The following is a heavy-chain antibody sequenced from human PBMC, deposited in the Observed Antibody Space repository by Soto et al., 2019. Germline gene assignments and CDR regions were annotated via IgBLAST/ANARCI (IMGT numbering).Heavy chain of an antibody. J-gene: IGHJ4*02. CDR1: GGTFSSYT. CDR3: ARSRYGDYVEIDY. CDR2: IIPILGIA. D-gene: IGHD4-17*01. V-gene: IGHV1-69*02. Sequence: QVQLVQSGAEVKKPGSSVKVSCKASGGTFSSYTISWVRQAPGQGLEWMGRIIPILGIANYAQKFQGRVTITADKSTNTAYMELSSLRSEDTAVYYCARSRYGDYVEIDYWGQGTLVTVSS.